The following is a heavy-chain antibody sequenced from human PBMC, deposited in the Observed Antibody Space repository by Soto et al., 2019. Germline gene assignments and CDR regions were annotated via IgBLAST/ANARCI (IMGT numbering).Heavy chain of an antibody. CDR2: INSDGSST. D-gene: IGHD3-3*01. J-gene: IGHJ6*04. CDR3: ARGPFTIFGVVIPFKLDV. V-gene: IGHV3-74*01. CDR1: GFTFSSYW. Sequence: GGSLRLSCAASGFTFSSYWMHWVRQAPGKGLVWVSRINSDGSSTSYADSVKGRFTISRDNAKNTLYLQMNSLRAEDTAVYYCARGPFTIFGVVIPFKLDVWGKGTTVTVSS.